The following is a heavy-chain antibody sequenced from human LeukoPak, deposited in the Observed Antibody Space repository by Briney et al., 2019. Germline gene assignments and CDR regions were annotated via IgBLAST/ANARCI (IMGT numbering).Heavy chain of an antibody. CDR1: GGSISSYY. D-gene: IGHD6-13*01. J-gene: IGHJ4*02. CDR3: ARGLDSSSWYLVARPQKAAHLFDY. CDR2: INHSGST. Sequence: PSETLSLTCTVSGGSISSYYWSWIRQPPGKGLEWIGEINHSGSTNYNPSLKSRVTISVDTSKNQFSLKLSSVTAADTAVYYCARGLDSSSWYLVARPQKAAHLFDYWGQGTLVTVSS. V-gene: IGHV4-34*01.